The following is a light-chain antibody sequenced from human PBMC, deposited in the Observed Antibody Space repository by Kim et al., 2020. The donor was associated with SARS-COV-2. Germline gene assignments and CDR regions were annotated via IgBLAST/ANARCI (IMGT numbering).Light chain of an antibody. CDR3: QAWDSSTGV. CDR2: QDS. V-gene: IGLV3-1*01. CDR1: KLGDNY. Sequence: SYELTQPPSVSVSPGQTASITCSGDKLGDNYAFWYQQKPGQSPVLVIYQDSKRPSGIPERFSGSNSGNTATLTISGTQAMDEAHYYCQAWDSSTGVFGGGTQLTVL. J-gene: IGLJ3*02.